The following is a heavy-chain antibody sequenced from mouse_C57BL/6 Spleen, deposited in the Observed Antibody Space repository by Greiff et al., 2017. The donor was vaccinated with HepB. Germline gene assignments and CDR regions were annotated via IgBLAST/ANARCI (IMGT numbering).Heavy chain of an antibody. V-gene: IGHV1-18*01. Sequence: EVQLQQSGPELVKPGASVKIPCKASGYTFTDYNMDWVKQSHGKSLEWIGDINPNNGGTIYNQKFKGKATLTVDKSSSTAYMELRSLTSEDTAVYYCARSYWGPSYFDYWGQGTTLTVSS. CDR3: ARSYWGPSYFDY. CDR1: GYTFTDYN. J-gene: IGHJ2*01. D-gene: IGHD2-10*01. CDR2: INPNNGGT.